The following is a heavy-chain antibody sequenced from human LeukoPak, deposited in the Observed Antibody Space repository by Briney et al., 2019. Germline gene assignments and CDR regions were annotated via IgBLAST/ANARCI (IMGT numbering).Heavy chain of an antibody. Sequence: PGGSLRLSCVVSGFPFSTYSMNWVRQAPGKGLEWVSSIINSGTYIYYADSVKGRFTISRDNAKNSLYLQMNSLRAEDTAVYYCAREVDTAMAYDAFDIWGQGTMVTVSS. D-gene: IGHD5-18*01. J-gene: IGHJ3*02. V-gene: IGHV3-21*01. CDR2: IINSGTYI. CDR1: GFPFSTYS. CDR3: AREVDTAMAYDAFDI.